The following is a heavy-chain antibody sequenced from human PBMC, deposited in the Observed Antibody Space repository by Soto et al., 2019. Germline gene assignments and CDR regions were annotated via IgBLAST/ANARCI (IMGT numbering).Heavy chain of an antibody. CDR1: GGSISSSNW. D-gene: IGHD6-19*01. Sequence: QVQLQESGPGLVKPSGTLSLTCAVSGGSISSSNWWSWVRQPPGKGLEWIGEIYHSGSTNYNPSLKSRVTISVDKSKNHFSLKLSSVTAADTAVYYCASQPQWLDDGGGTQDDYWGQGTLVTVSS. CDR3: ASQPQWLDDGGGTQDDY. V-gene: IGHV4-4*02. J-gene: IGHJ4*02. CDR2: IYHSGST.